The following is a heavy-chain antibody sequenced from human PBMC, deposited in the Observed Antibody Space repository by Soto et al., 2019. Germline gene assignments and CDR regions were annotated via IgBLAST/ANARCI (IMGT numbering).Heavy chain of an antibody. CDR1: GYSFTRYG. D-gene: IGHD3-16*01. J-gene: IGHJ6*02. V-gene: IGHV1-18*01. CDR2: ISGYNANT. Sequence: QVQLVQSGAEVKKPGASVKVSCKASGYSFTRYGISWVRQAPGQGREWMGRISGYNANTNYPENLQGRVTMTTDTSTSTAYMEVRNLISDDTAVYYCARMGDVPYYYYGLDVWGQGTTVTVSS. CDR3: ARMGDVPYYYYGLDV.